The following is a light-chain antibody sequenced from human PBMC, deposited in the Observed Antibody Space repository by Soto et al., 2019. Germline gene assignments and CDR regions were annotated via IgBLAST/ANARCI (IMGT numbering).Light chain of an antibody. J-gene: IGLJ3*02. CDR2: EVS. V-gene: IGLV2-23*02. CDR3: CSYAGNSGV. CDR1: SSDVGSYNF. Sequence: QSVLTQPASVSGSPGQSIIISCTGTSSDVGSYNFVSWYQQHPGKAPKLMIYEVSKRPSGVSNRFSGSKSGNTASLTISGLRPEDGADYYGCSYAGNSGVFGGGTKLTVL.